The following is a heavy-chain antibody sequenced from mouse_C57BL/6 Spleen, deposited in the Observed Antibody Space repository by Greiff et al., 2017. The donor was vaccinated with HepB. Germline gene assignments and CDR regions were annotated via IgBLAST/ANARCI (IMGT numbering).Heavy chain of an antibody. CDR3: ASIYYDYDGSYWYFDV. V-gene: IGHV1-64*01. J-gene: IGHJ1*03. CDR1: GYTFTSYW. D-gene: IGHD2-4*01. CDR2: IHPNSGST. Sequence: QVQLKQPGAELVKPGASVKLSCKASGYTFTSYWMHWVKQRPGQGLEWIGMIHPNSGSTNYNEKFKSKATLTVDKSSSTAYMQLSSLTSEDSAVYYCASIYYDYDGSYWYFDVWGTGTTVTVSS.